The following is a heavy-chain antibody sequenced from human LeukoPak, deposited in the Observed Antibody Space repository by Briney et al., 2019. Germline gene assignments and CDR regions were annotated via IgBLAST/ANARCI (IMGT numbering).Heavy chain of an antibody. CDR3: ARDKNDAFDI. CDR1: GFTFSSYE. J-gene: IGHJ3*02. V-gene: IGHV3-48*03. CDR2: ISSSGSTI. Sequence: GGSLRLSCAASGFTFSSYEMNWVRQAPEKGLEWVSYISSSGSTIYYADSVKGRFTISRGNAKNSLYLQMNSLRAEDTAVYYCARDKNDAFDIWGQGTMVTVSS.